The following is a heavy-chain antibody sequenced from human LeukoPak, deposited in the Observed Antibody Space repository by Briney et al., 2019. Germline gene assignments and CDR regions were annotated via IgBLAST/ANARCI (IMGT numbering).Heavy chain of an antibody. Sequence: PGGSLRLSCAASGFTFSDYYMSWIRQAPGKGLEWGSYISSSGSTIYYADSVKGRFTISRDNAKNSLYLQMNSLRAEDTAVYYCARGPQYYYDSSGYYYRYYYYMDVWGKGTTVTVSS. D-gene: IGHD3-22*01. V-gene: IGHV3-11*01. CDR2: ISSSGSTI. CDR3: ARGPQYYYDSSGYYYRYYYYMDV. CDR1: GFTFSDYY. J-gene: IGHJ6*03.